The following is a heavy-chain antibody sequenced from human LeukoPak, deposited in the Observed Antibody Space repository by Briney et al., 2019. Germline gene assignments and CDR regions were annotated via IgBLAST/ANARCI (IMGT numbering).Heavy chain of an antibody. V-gene: IGHV3-30-3*01. CDR3: AGNVDIVATIRNFDY. Sequence: GGSLRLSCAASGFTFSSYAMSWVRQAPGKGLEWVAVISYDGSNSYYANSVKGRFTISRDNSKNTLYLQMNSLRAEDTAVYYCAGNVDIVATIRNFDYWGQGTLVTVSS. CDR1: GFTFSSYA. CDR2: ISYDGSNS. D-gene: IGHD5-12*01. J-gene: IGHJ4*02.